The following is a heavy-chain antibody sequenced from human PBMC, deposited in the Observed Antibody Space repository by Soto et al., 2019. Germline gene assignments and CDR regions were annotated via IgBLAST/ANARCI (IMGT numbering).Heavy chain of an antibody. CDR1: GYTFTSYD. CDR2: MNPNSGNT. D-gene: IGHD3-3*01. V-gene: IGHV1-8*01. J-gene: IGHJ6*02. Sequence: QVQLVQSGAEGKKPGASVKVSCKASGYTFTSYDINWVRQATGQGLEWMGWMNPNSGNTGYAQKFQGRVTMTRNSSISTAYMELSSMRSEDTAVYYCARVLSWASYYDFWSGYYNYYYYGMDVWGQGTTVTVSS. CDR3: ARVLSWASYYDFWSGYYNYYYYGMDV.